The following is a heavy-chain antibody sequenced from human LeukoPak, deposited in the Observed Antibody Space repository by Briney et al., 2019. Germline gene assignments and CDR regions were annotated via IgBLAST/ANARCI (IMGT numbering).Heavy chain of an antibody. CDR3: ARGNWFDP. Sequence: PGGSLRLSCAASGFTFSSYEMNWVRQAPGKGLEWVSYISPSGSAMYYADSVKGRFTISSDNAKNSLFLQMNSLRADDTALYYCARGNWFDPWGQGTLVTVSS. J-gene: IGHJ5*02. CDR2: ISPSGSAM. V-gene: IGHV3-48*03. CDR1: GFTFSSYE.